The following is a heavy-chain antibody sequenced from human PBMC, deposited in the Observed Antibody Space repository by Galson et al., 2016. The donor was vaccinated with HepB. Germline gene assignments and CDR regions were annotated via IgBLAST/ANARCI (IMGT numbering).Heavy chain of an antibody. Sequence: SLRLSCAASGFTFSDYTISWVRQAPGKGLDWVSVISDSGYSTYYADSVKGRFTISSDNSKNTVYLQMHSLRAEDMDLYYGAKGFRSGTTAHGMDVWGQGTTVTVS. J-gene: IGHJ6*02. CDR2: ISDSGYST. D-gene: IGHD1-7*01. CDR1: GFTFSDYT. CDR3: AKGFRSGTTAHGMDV. V-gene: IGHV3-23*01.